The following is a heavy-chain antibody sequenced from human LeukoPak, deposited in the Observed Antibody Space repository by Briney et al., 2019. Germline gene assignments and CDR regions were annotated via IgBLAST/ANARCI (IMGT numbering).Heavy chain of an antibody. V-gene: IGHV3-53*01. D-gene: IGHD2-2*01. CDR3: AKDSAVVVPATLDY. CDR2: IYSGGST. Sequence: AGGSLRLSCAASGFTVSSNYMSWVRQAPGKGLEWVSVIYSGGSTYYADSVKGRFTISRDNSKNTLYLQMNSLRAEDTAVYYCAKDSAVVVPATLDYWGQGTLVTVSS. CDR1: GFTVSSNY. J-gene: IGHJ4*02.